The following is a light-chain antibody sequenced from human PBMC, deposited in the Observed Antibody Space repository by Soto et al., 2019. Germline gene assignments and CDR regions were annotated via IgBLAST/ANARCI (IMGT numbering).Light chain of an antibody. CDR1: QSVSSN. V-gene: IGKV3D-15*01. J-gene: IGKJ1*01. CDR2: GAS. Sequence: EIVMTQSPATLSVSPGERATLSCRASQSVSSNLAWYQQKPGQAPRLLIYGASTRATGIPARFSGSGSGTEFNLTISRLQTEDFATYDCLQHHNFTLTFGQGTKLDIK. CDR3: LQHHNFTLT.